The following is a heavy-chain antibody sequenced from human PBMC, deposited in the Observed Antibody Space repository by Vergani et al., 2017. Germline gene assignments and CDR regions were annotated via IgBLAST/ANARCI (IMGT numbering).Heavy chain of an antibody. CDR3: GGRGWSGGSCYPWFDP. D-gene: IGHD2-15*01. CDR2: IYPGDSDT. Sequence: EVQLVQSGAEVKKPGESLKISCKGSGYSFTSYWIGWVRQMPGKGLEWMGIIYPGDSDTRYSPSFQGQVTISADKSISTAYLQWSSLKASDTAMYYCGGRGWSGGSCYPWFDPWGQGTLVTVSS. CDR1: GYSFTSYW. J-gene: IGHJ5*02. V-gene: IGHV5-51*01.